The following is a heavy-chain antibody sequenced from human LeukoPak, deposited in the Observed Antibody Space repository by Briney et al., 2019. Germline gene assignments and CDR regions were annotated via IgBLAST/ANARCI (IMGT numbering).Heavy chain of an antibody. CDR3: ARAGGPGTVDY. V-gene: IGHV3-7*01. D-gene: IGHD3-10*01. Sequence: PGGSLRLSCVSSEFTFSDYWMSWVRQAPDKGLEWVANINHDGSATWYVDSVRGRFTISRDNAKNSLHLQMNSLRDEDTAVHYCARAGGPGTVDYWGQGTLVTVSS. J-gene: IGHJ4*02. CDR2: INHDGSAT. CDR1: EFTFSDYW.